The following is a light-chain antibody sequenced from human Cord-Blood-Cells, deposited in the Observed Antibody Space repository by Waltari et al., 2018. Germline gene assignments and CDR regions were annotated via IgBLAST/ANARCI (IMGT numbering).Light chain of an antibody. V-gene: IGKV4-1*01. CDR1: QSVLHSANNTNY. CDR3: QQYYSTPQT. Sequence: DIVMTQSPDSLAVSLGERATINCKSSQSVLHSANNTNYLAWYQQKPGQPPKLLIYWASTRESGVPDRFSGSGSGTDFTLTISSLQAEDVAVYYCQQYYSTPQTFGQGTKLEIK. CDR2: WAS. J-gene: IGKJ2*01.